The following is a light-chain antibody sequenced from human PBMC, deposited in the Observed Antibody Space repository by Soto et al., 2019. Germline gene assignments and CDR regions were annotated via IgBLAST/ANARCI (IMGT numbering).Light chain of an antibody. CDR3: QQYNSYSGT. Sequence: DIQMTQSPSTLSASVGDRVTITCRASQSISSWLAWYQQKPGKAPKLLIYKASNLESGVPSRFSGSESGTEFTLTISSLQPDDFATYYCQQYNSYSGTFGQGTKVEI. CDR1: QSISSW. CDR2: KAS. V-gene: IGKV1-5*03. J-gene: IGKJ1*01.